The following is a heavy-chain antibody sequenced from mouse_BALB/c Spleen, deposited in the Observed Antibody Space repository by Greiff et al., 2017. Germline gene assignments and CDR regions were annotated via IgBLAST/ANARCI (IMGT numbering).Heavy chain of an antibody. CDR3: ARDIGGAMDY. CDR2: IRNKANGYTT. V-gene: IGHV7-3*02. D-gene: IGHD3-3*01. Sequence: DVKLVESGGGLVQPGGSLRLSCATSGFTFTDYYMSWVRQPPGKALEWLGFIRNKANGYTTEYSASVKGRFTISRDNSQSILYLQMNTLRAEDSATYYCARDIGGAMDYWGQGTSVTVSS. J-gene: IGHJ4*01. CDR1: GFTFTDYY.